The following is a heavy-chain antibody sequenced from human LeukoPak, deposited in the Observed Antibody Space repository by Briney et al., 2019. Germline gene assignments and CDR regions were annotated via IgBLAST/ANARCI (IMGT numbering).Heavy chain of an antibody. CDR1: GGSINSSSYY. D-gene: IGHD4-17*01. Sequence: SETLSLTCTGSGGSINSSSYYWGWIRQPPGKGLEWIGSIYYSGSTYYNPSLKSRVTISVDTSKNQFSLKLSSVTAADTAVYYCARRRSRPHYYMDVWGKGTTVTVSS. CDR3: ARRRSRPHYYMDV. CDR2: IYYSGST. J-gene: IGHJ6*03. V-gene: IGHV4-39*07.